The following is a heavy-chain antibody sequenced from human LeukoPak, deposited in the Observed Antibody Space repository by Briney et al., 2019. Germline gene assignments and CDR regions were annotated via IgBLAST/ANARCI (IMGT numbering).Heavy chain of an antibody. CDR1: GGSVSSGSHY. J-gene: IGHJ4*02. CDR2: IYYSGST. Sequence: PSETLSLTCTVSGGSVSSGSHYWSWIRQPPGKGLEWIGYIYYSGSTNYNPSLKSRVTISVDTSKNQFSLKLSSVTAADTAVYYCARDRFGGPIDYWGQGTLVTVSS. CDR3: ARDRFGGPIDY. D-gene: IGHD3-10*01. V-gene: IGHV4-61*01.